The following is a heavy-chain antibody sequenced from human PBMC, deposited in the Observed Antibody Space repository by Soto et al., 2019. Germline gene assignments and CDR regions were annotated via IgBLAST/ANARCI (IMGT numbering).Heavy chain of an antibody. CDR1: GYSFTGNS. D-gene: IGHD2-15*01. Sequence: QVHLVQSGAEVKKPGASVKVSCKASGYSFTGNSIHWVRQAPGQGLEWMGWIHPINGGTNYAQKLQGRVTLTRDPSTSTASMDLSRLTSDETAVYYWAIQRSGVVYWGQGALGTVSS. V-gene: IGHV1-2*02. CDR3: AIQRSGVVY. CDR2: IHPINGGT. J-gene: IGHJ4*02.